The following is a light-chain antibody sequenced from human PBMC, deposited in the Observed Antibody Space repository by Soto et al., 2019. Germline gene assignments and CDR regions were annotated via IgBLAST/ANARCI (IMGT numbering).Light chain of an antibody. CDR1: QSISSW. V-gene: IGKV1-5*01. Sequence: DIQMTQSPSTLSASVGDRVTLTCRASQSISSWLAWYQQKPGKAPKLLIYDASSLESGVPSRFSGSGSGTEFTLTITSLQPDDFATYYCQQYNSSPWTFGQGTKGDIK. CDR2: DAS. CDR3: QQYNSSPWT. J-gene: IGKJ1*01.